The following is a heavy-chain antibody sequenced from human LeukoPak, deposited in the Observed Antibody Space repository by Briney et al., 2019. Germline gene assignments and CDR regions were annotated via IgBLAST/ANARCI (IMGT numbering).Heavy chain of an antibody. Sequence: ASVKVSCKASGYTFTSYGISWVRQAPGKGLAWMGWISDYNGNKNYALKLQGRVTMTTDASTSKASMELRSLRSDDTAVYYCARTYHDSSGYYGSYFNDCWGQGTLVTVSS. CDR2: ISDYNGNK. CDR3: ARTYHDSSGYYGSYFNDC. D-gene: IGHD3-22*01. J-gene: IGHJ4*02. V-gene: IGHV1-18*01. CDR1: GYTFTSYG.